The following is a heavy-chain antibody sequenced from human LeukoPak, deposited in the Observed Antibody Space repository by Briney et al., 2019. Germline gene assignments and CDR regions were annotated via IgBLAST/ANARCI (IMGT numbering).Heavy chain of an antibody. CDR2: ISSSSYI. CDR3: ARDRTRWFHYYYGMDV. J-gene: IGHJ6*02. Sequence: GGSLRLSCAASGFTFSSYSMNWVRQAPGKGLEWVSSISSSSYIYYADSVKGRFTISRDNAKNSLYLQMNSLRAEDTAVYYCARDRTRWFHYYYGMDVWGQGTTVTVSS. CDR1: GFTFSSYS. V-gene: IGHV3-21*01. D-gene: IGHD1-1*01.